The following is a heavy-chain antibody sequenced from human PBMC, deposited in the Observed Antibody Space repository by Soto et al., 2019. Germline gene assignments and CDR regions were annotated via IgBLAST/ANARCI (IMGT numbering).Heavy chain of an antibody. V-gene: IGHV4-34*01. Sequence: QVQLQQWGAGLLKTSETLSLTCAVYGGSFSGYYWSWIRQPPGKGLEWIGEINHSGSTNYNPSLKSRVTISVDTSKNQFSLKLSSVTAADTAVYYCARGGGWNQNWFDPWGQGTLVTVSS. CDR1: GGSFSGYY. CDR3: ARGGGWNQNWFDP. J-gene: IGHJ5*02. CDR2: INHSGST. D-gene: IGHD1-1*01.